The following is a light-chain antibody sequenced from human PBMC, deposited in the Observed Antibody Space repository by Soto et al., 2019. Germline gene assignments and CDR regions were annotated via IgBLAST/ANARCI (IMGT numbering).Light chain of an antibody. CDR2: DAS. J-gene: IGKJ1*01. CDR3: QHYGSSPWT. V-gene: IGKV3-20*01. Sequence: EIVLMQSAGTLSLSPGERATLSCRASQTVSGRYLAWFQQKPGQTPRLLIYDASTRAAGVPDRFSGSGSGTDFSLTINRLEPEDFAVYYCQHYGSSPWTFGQGTKVEIK. CDR1: QTVSGRY.